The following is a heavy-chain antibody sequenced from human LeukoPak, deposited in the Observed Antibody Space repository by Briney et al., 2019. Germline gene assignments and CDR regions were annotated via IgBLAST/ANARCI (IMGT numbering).Heavy chain of an antibody. CDR3: ARGGGYSSSSLFYYHYGMDV. J-gene: IGHJ6*02. D-gene: IGHD6-6*01. CDR1: GFTFSGSA. Sequence: GGSLKLSCAASGFTFSGSAMHWVRQATGKGLEWVSTIGTAGDTYYPGSVKGRFTISRENAKNSLYLQMNSLRAGDTAVYYCARGGGYSSSSLFYYHYGMDVWGQGTTVTVSS. CDR2: IGTAGDT. V-gene: IGHV3-13*01.